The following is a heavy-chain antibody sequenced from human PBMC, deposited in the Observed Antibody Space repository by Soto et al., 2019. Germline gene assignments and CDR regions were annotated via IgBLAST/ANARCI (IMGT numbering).Heavy chain of an antibody. CDR3: ARGGGEYHASDY. CDR1: GFTFSDYS. V-gene: IGHV3-21*01. D-gene: IGHD4-17*01. Sequence: EVQLVESGGGLVKPGGSLRLSCAVSGFTFSDYSMNWVRQAPGKGLEWVSSITSSSRYIYYADSVKGRFTVSRDNAKNSLSLQMNSLRADDAAVYFWARGGGEYHASDYWGQGTLVAVSS. J-gene: IGHJ4*02. CDR2: ITSSSRYI.